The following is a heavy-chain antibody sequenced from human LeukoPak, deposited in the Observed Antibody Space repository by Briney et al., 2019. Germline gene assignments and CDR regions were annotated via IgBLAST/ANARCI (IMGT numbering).Heavy chain of an antibody. CDR2: INHSGST. CDR1: GGSFSGYY. CDR3: ARDCADYYDSISCEFDY. Sequence: PSETLSLTCAVYGGSFSGYYWSWIRQPPGKGLEWIGEINHSGSTNYNPSLKSRVTISVDTSKNQFSLKLSSVTAADTAVYYCARDCADYYDSISCEFDYWGQGTLVTVSS. D-gene: IGHD3-22*01. V-gene: IGHV4-34*01. J-gene: IGHJ4*02.